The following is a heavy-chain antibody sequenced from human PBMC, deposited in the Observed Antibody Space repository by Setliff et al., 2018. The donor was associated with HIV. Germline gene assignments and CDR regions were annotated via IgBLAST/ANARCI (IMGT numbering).Heavy chain of an antibody. V-gene: IGHV4-39*07. D-gene: IGHD3-22*01. CDR2: IYYSGST. J-gene: IGHJ4*02. CDR3: ASGEPYYYDSTGYSGNYFDY. Sequence: SETLSLTCTVSGGSINTGSYYWGWIRQPPGKGLESIGTIYYSGSTYYKSSLKSRLTISVDKSKNQFSLKLASVTAADTAVYYCASGEPYYYDSTGYSGNYFDYWGQGTLVTVS. CDR1: GGSINTGSYY.